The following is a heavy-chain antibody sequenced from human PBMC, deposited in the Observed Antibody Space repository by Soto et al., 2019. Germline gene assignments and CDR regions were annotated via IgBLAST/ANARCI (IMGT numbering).Heavy chain of an antibody. Sequence: GGSLRLSCAASGFTFSSYSMNWVRQAPGKGLEWVSSISSSSSYIYYADSVKGRFTISRDNAKNSLYLQMNSLRAEDTAVYYCARGILAPTYSSGWDSYAFDIWGQGTMVTVSS. D-gene: IGHD6-19*01. CDR3: ARGILAPTYSSGWDSYAFDI. J-gene: IGHJ3*02. CDR2: ISSSSSYI. CDR1: GFTFSSYS. V-gene: IGHV3-21*01.